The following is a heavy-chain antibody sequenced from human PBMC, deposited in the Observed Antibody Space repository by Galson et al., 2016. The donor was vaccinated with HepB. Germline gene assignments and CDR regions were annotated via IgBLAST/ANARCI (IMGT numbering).Heavy chain of an antibody. CDR2: IRKRPNSYTT. CDR1: GFTFSDHY. Sequence: SLRLSCAASGFTFSDHYMDWVRQAPGKGLEWIGRIRKRPNSYTTEYAASVKGRFTISRDDSENSLYLQMNSLKTEDTAVYYCARTDTDMFNGAFDIWGQGTMVTVSS. J-gene: IGHJ3*02. V-gene: IGHV3-72*01. D-gene: IGHD5-18*01. CDR3: ARTDTDMFNGAFDI.